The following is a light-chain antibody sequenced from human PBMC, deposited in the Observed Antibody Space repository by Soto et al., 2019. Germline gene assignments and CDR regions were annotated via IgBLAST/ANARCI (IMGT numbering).Light chain of an antibody. V-gene: IGKV1-27*01. J-gene: IGKJ4*01. CDR2: AAS. CDR3: KRYNGAPLT. Sequence: DIQMTQSLSSLSAYIGDRVNITCRASQDIRKYLAWYQHKPWKGPRLLISAASTLQSGFPSRFNGSGSGTDYTFAISSLQSEDVGDYYCKRYNGAPLTFGGWTKLEI. CDR1: QDIRKY.